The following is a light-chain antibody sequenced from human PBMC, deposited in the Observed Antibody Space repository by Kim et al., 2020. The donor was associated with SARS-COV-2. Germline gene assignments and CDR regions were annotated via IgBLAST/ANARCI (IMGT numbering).Light chain of an antibody. CDR1: QRVSGNY. CDR2: GAF. V-gene: IGKV3-20*01. Sequence: PGETATLSCRASQRVSGNYLAWYQQKPGQDPRLLVYGAFSRATGIPDRISASGSGTDFTLTISGLEPEDFAVYFCQQYGDSHQTFGQGTKLEI. CDR3: QQYGDSHQT. J-gene: IGKJ2*01.